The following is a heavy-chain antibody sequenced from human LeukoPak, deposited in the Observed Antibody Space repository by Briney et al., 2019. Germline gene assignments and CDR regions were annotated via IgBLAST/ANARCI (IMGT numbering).Heavy chain of an antibody. Sequence: GGSLRLSCAVSGFTFSTYEMNWVRQAPGKGLEWISYINSRGRTIYYADSVKGRFTISRDNAKNSLFLQMNSLRAEDTAVYYCARQLGAFDYWGQGTLVTVSS. D-gene: IGHD1-1*01. J-gene: IGHJ4*02. CDR2: INSRGRTI. V-gene: IGHV3-48*03. CDR1: GFTFSTYE. CDR3: ARQLGAFDY.